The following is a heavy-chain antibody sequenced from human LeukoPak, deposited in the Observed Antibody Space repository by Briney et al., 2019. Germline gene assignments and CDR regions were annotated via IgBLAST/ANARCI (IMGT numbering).Heavy chain of an antibody. V-gene: IGHV1-18*04. J-gene: IGHJ5*02. CDR2: ISAYNGNT. D-gene: IGHD2-2*01. CDR3: ARDRCSSTSCWPNNNWFDP. CDR1: GYTFTGYY. Sequence: GASVKVSCKASGYTFTGYYMHWVRQAPGQGLEWMGWISAYNGNTNYAQKLQGRVTMTTDTSTSTAYMELRSLRPDDTAVYYCARDRCSSTSCWPNNNWFDPWGQGTLVTVSS.